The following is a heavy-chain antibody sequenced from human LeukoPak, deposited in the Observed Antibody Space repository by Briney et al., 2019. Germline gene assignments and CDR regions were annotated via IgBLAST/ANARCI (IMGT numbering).Heavy chain of an antibody. CDR2: IYTSGST. J-gene: IGHJ6*02. Sequence: PSETLSLTCTVSGGSLSSYYWSWIRQPAGKGLEWIGRIYTSGSTNYNPSLKSRVTMSVDTSKNQFSLKLSSVTAADTAVYYCARVYDSSGYKPSGYYGMDVWGQGTTVTVSS. CDR1: GGSLSSYY. CDR3: ARVYDSSGYKPSGYYGMDV. D-gene: IGHD3-22*01. V-gene: IGHV4-4*07.